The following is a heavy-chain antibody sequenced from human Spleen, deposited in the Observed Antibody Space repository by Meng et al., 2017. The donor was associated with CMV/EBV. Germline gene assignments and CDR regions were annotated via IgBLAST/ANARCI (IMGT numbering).Heavy chain of an antibody. CDR2: VSGSGDST. CDR1: GFTFNDYV. CDR3: SKDRGHLRSNFDS. V-gene: IGHV3-23*01. Sequence: GESLKISCTASGFTFNDYVMNWVRQAPGRGLEWVSAVSGSGDSTYSAESVRGRFIISRDKSKNSVYLTMNNLRVEDTAVYFCSKDRGHLRSNFDSWGQGTLVTVSS. D-gene: IGHD3-10*01. J-gene: IGHJ4*02.